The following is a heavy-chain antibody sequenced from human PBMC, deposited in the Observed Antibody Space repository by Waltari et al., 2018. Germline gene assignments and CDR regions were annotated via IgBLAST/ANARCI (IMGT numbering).Heavy chain of an antibody. CDR2: VDPEDGET. Sequence: EVQLVQSGAEVKKPGATVKISCKVSGYTFTDYYMHWVQQAPGKGLWWMGLVDPEDGETIYAEKFQGRVTITADTSTDTAYIGLSSLRSEDTAVYYCATDGRKGYKSSYDDEAAFDIWGQKTKVTVSS. D-gene: IGHD3-16*01. CDR1: GYTFTDYY. V-gene: IGHV1-69-2*01. J-gene: IGHJ3*02. CDR3: ATDGRKGYKSSYDDEAAFDI.